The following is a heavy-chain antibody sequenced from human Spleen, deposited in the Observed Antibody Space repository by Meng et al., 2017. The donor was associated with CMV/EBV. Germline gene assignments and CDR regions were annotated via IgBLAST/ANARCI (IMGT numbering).Heavy chain of an antibody. J-gene: IGHJ4*02. CDR1: GFTASSNY. CDR2: IYDSGST. Sequence: GGSLRLSCAAFGFTASSNYMSWVRQAPGKGLEWVPIIYDSGSTYYADSVKGQFTISSDNSKNTLYLHLNTLRADDTAVYYCARGSGYLGWFFDYWGQGTLVTVSS. V-gene: IGHV3-53*01. CDR3: ARGSGYLGWFFDY. D-gene: IGHD3-3*01.